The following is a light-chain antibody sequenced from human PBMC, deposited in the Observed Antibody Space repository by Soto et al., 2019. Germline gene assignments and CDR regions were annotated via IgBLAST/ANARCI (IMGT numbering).Light chain of an antibody. CDR2: GAS. CDR3: QQYAGSPLA. J-gene: IGKJ4*01. CDR1: QSVSSTY. Sequence: EIVLTQSPGTLSLSPGERATLSCRASQSVSSTYLAWYQQRPGQAPRLLIYGASSRATGIPDRFSGSGSGTDFTLTISRLEPEVFAVYYCQQYAGSPLAFGGGTKVEIK. V-gene: IGKV3-20*01.